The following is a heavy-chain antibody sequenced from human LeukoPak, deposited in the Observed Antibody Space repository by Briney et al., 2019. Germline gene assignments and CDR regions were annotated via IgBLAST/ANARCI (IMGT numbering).Heavy chain of an antibody. J-gene: IGHJ2*01. CDR1: GFTFSSYG. Sequence: GRSLRLSCAASGFTFSSYGMHWVRQAPGKGLEWVAVISYDGSNKYYADSVKGRFNISRDNSKNTLYLQMNSLRAEDTAVYYCAKDPGGSYHYWYFDLWGRGTLVTVSS. CDR2: ISYDGSNK. D-gene: IGHD1-26*01. CDR3: AKDPGGSYHYWYFDL. V-gene: IGHV3-30*18.